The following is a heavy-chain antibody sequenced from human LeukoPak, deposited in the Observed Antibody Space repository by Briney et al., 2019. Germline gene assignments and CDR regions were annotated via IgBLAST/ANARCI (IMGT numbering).Heavy chain of an antibody. CDR3: ARDGDSSGYYLSFFDY. Sequence: SETLSLTCSVSDGFISRSSYYWGWIRQPPGKGLEWIGSIYYSGSTYYNPSLKSRVTISVDTSKNQFSLKLSSVTAADTAVYYCARDGDSSGYYLSFFDYWGQGTLVTVSS. D-gene: IGHD3-22*01. CDR2: IYYSGST. J-gene: IGHJ4*02. CDR1: DGFISRSSYY. V-gene: IGHV4-39*07.